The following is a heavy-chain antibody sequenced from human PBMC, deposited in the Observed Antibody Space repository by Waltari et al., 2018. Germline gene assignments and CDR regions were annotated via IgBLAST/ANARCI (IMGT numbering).Heavy chain of an antibody. CDR2: IYHSGST. Sequence: QVQLQESGPGLVKPSETLSLTCAVSGYSISCGYYWGWIRQPPGKGLEWIGSIYHSGSTYYNPSLKSRVTIAVDPSKNQFSLKLSSVTAADTAVYYCARVRGYCSGGSCYDSNWFDPWGQGTLVTVSS. D-gene: IGHD2-15*01. CDR3: ARVRGYCSGGSCYDSNWFDP. CDR1: GYSISCGYY. V-gene: IGHV4-38-2*01. J-gene: IGHJ5*02.